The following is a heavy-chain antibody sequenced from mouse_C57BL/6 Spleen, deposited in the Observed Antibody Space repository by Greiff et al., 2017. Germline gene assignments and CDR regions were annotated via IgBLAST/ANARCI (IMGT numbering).Heavy chain of an antibody. J-gene: IGHJ2*01. D-gene: IGHD3-3*01. V-gene: IGHV7-3*01. Sequence: EVKLMESGGGLVQPGGSLSLSCAASGFTFTDYYMSWVRQPPGKALEWLGFIRNKANGYTTEYSASVKGRFTISRDNSKSNHHLQMNALRAEESATYYCARYDWDNYFDYWGQGTTLTVYS. CDR3: ARYDWDNYFDY. CDR2: IRNKANGYTT. CDR1: GFTFTDYY.